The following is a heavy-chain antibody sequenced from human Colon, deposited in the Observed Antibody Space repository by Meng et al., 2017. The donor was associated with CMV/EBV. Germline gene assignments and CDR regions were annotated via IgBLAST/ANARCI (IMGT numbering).Heavy chain of an antibody. CDR2: VKQDGSEK. D-gene: IGHD3-10*01. J-gene: IGHJ6*02. CDR3: ARRGQVGSGRYYKTSYYYGLDL. V-gene: IGHV3-7*03. CDR1: GFTFSSYW. Sequence: GESLKISCAASGFTFSSYWMSWVRQAPGKGLEWVANVKQDGSEKYYVDSVKGRFTISRDNAKNSLSLQINSLRAEDSAVFYCARRGQVGSGRYYKTSYYYGLDLWGQGTTVTVSS.